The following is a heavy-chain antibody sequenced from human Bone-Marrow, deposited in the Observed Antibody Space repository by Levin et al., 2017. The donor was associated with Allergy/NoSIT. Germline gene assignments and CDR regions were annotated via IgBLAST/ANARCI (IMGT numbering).Heavy chain of an antibody. Sequence: PGGSLRLSCAASGFTVSSNYMCWVRPAPGKGLEGVSISYGAGSTYYADSVKGRFTISRDSSNNTLYLQMNSLRAEDTAVYYCASLGGVIAGTSDGFFDDWGQGTLVTVYS. D-gene: IGHD3-3*01. J-gene: IGHJ4*02. CDR2: SYGAGST. CDR3: ASLGGVIAGTSDGFFDD. CDR1: GFTVSSNY. V-gene: IGHV3-53*01.